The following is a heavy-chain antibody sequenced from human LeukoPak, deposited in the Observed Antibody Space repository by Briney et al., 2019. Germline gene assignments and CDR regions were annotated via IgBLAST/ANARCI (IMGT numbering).Heavy chain of an antibody. Sequence: AVQVSCQACGGTFSNFAIRWVGQAPGHGLEWMGVIIYIYETANKEQKFQGRLTNPTDESASTAYMDLSKLIAEDTAVYFCAREGLVYADNAVLDWYFDLRGRGTLVTLSS. D-gene: IGHD2-8*01. CDR1: GGTFSNFA. J-gene: IGHJ2*01. V-gene: IGHV1-69*05. CDR2: IIYIYETA. CDR3: AREGLVYADNAVLDWYFDL.